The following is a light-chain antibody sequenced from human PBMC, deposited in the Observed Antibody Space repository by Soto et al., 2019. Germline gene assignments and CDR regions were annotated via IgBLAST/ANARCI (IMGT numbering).Light chain of an antibody. CDR2: GAS. CDR1: QSVSSN. Sequence: IVMTKSPATLSVSPGERAILSCRASQSVSSNLAWSQQKLGQPPRLLIYGASTRATGIPARFSGSGSGTEFTLTISSLQSEDFAVYYCQQYNNWPLTFGGGTKVEIK. CDR3: QQYNNWPLT. J-gene: IGKJ4*01. V-gene: IGKV3-15*01.